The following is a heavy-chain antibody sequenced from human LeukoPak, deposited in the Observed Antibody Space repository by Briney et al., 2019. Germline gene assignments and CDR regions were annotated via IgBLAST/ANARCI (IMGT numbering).Heavy chain of an antibody. CDR1: GFTFSSYS. Sequence: PGGSLRLSCAASGFTFSSYSMAWVRQAPGKGLEWVSSITISNSISYADSVKGRFTISRAYAWNSLYLQMNSLRVEDTAIYYCARDYPNACSGRTCPSPFDYWGQGIQVTVSP. CDR3: ARDYPNACSGRTCPSPFDY. CDR2: ITISNSI. D-gene: IGHD2-15*01. J-gene: IGHJ4*02. V-gene: IGHV3-21*01.